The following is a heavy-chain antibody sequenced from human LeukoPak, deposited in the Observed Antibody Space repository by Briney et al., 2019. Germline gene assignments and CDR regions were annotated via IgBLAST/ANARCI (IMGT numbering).Heavy chain of an antibody. CDR1: GGSISSGGYS. CDR2: IYHSGSI. V-gene: IGHV4-30-2*01. D-gene: IGHD2-2*01. CDR3: ARYCSSTSCYGSYNWFDP. J-gene: IGHJ5*02. Sequence: SQTLSLTCAVSGGSISSGGYSWSWIRQPPGKGLEWIGYIYHSGSIYYNPSLKSRVTISVDRSKNQFSLKLSSVTAADTAVYYCARYCSSTSCYGSYNWFDPWGQGTLVTVSS.